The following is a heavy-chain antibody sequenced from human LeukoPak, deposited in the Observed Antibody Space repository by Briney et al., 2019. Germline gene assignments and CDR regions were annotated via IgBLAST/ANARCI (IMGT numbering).Heavy chain of an antibody. CDR2: INPHSGGT. D-gene: IGHD2-21*02. CDR3: VREGNELLSKNFDY. CDR1: GFTFTGYY. Sequence: GASVKVSCKASGFTFTGYYIHWVRQAPGQGLEWMGYINPHSGGTSSPQKFQGRLTMTRDTSISAAYMELSSLISDDTAIYYCVREGNELLSKNFDYWGQGTLVTVSS. J-gene: IGHJ4*02. V-gene: IGHV1-2*02.